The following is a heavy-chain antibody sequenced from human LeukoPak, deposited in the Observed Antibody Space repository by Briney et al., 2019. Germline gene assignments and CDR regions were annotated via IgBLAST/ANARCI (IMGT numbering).Heavy chain of an antibody. D-gene: IGHD2-21*01. CDR1: GDSMTSHS. Sequence: SETLSLTCKVSGDSMTSHSWTWIRQSPGKSLEWIGYVFYSGVTDYNPSLKSRVIISIDTSKLQFSLRLTSVTVADTAVYYCTRDAHRNNWYFDIWGRGTLVTVSS. J-gene: IGHJ2*01. CDR3: TRDAHRNNWYFDI. CDR2: VFYSGVT. V-gene: IGHV4-59*11.